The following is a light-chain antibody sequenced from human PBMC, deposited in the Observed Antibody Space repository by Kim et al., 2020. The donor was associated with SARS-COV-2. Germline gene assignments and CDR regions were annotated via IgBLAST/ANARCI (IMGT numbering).Light chain of an antibody. Sequence: SYELTQPLSVSVALGQTVSITCGGNNIGNKNVHWYHQKPGQAPVLVIYRDSSRPSGIPERFSGSNSGNTTTLTISRAQAGDEAEYYCQVWDTSTYVFGTG. J-gene: IGLJ1*01. CDR2: RDS. CDR1: NIGNKN. V-gene: IGLV3-9*01. CDR3: QVWDTSTYV.